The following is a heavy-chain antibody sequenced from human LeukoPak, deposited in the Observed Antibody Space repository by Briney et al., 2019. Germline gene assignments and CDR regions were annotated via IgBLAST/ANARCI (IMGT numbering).Heavy chain of an antibody. D-gene: IGHD3-22*01. CDR1: GFTFSSYS. CDR2: ISSSSSYI. V-gene: IGHV3-21*01. CDR3: ARGTMTTGDGSIDY. J-gene: IGHJ4*02. Sequence: GGSLRLSCAASGFTFSSYSMNWVRQAPGKGLEWVSSISSSSSYIYYADSVKGRFTISRDNAKNSLYLQMNSLRAEDTAVYYCARGTMTTGDGSIDYWGQGTLVTVSS.